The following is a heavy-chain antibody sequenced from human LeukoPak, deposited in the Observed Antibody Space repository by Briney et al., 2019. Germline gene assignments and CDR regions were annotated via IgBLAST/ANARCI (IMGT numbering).Heavy chain of an antibody. V-gene: IGHV4-30-4*01. CDR2: IYYSGST. J-gene: IGHJ6*02. CDR3: AREKGYGRYAMDV. D-gene: IGHD5-18*01. Sequence: PSQTLSLTCTVSGGSISSGDYYWSWIRQPPGKGLEWIGYIYYSGSTYYNPSLKSRITISVDTSKNQSSLKVSSVTAADTAVYYCAREKGYGRYAMDVWGQGTTVTVSS. CDR1: GGSISSGDYY.